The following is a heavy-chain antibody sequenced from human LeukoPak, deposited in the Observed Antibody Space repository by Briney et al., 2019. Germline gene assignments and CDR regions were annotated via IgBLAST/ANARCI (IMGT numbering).Heavy chain of an antibody. CDR3: ARQNYYGSGSTEDY. J-gene: IGHJ4*02. D-gene: IGHD3-10*01. CDR2: IYTSGST. V-gene: IGHV4-4*07. CDR1: GGSISSYY. Sequence: SETLSLTCTVSGGSISSYYWSWIRQPAGKGLAWIGRIYTSGSTNYNPSLKSRVTIAVDTSKNQFSLKLSSVTAADTAVYYCARQNYYGSGSTEDYWGQGTLVTVSS.